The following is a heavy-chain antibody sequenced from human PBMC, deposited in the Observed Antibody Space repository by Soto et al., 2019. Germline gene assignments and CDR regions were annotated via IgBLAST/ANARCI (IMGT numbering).Heavy chain of an antibody. CDR2: IYSGGST. D-gene: IGHD2-8*01. V-gene: IGHV3-53*02. Sequence: EVQLVETGGGLIQPGGSLRLSCAASGFTVSSNYMSWVHQAPGKGLEWVSVIYSGGSTYYADSVKGRFTISRDNSKNTLYLQMNSLRAEDTAVYYCARDNVKEGAFYYFDYWGQGTLVTVSS. J-gene: IGHJ4*02. CDR3: ARDNVKEGAFYYFDY. CDR1: GFTVSSNY.